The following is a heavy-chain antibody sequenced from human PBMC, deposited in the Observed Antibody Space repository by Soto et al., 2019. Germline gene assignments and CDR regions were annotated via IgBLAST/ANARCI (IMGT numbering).Heavy chain of an antibody. CDR3: ATGTVTINYYYYYYGMDV. CDR2: FDSEDGET. J-gene: IGHJ6*02. CDR1: GYTLTELS. V-gene: IGHV1-24*01. D-gene: IGHD4-17*01. Sequence: GASVKVSCKVSGYTLTELSMHWVRQAPGKGLEWMGGFDSEDGETIYAQKFQGRVTMTEDTSTDTAYMELSSLRSEDTAVYYCATGTVTINYYYYYYGMDVWGQGTTVTVSS.